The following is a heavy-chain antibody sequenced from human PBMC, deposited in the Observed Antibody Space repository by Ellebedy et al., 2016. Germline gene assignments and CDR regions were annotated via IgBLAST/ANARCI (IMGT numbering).Heavy chain of an antibody. V-gene: IGHV1-46*01. CDR1: GYTFTSCY. CDR2: INPSGGST. J-gene: IGHJ4*02. CDR3: ARVDYYGSGSYPSVDY. D-gene: IGHD3-10*01. Sequence: ASVKVSXKASGYTFTSCYMHWVRQAPGQGLEWMGIINPSGGSTNYAQRFQDRVTMTRDTSTSTVYMELSGLRSEDTAVYYCARVDYYGSGSYPSVDYWGQGTLVAVSS.